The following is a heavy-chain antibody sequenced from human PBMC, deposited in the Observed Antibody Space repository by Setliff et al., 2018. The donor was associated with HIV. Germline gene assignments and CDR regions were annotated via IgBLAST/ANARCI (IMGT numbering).Heavy chain of an antibody. J-gene: IGHJ4*02. CDR3: ARDLPTPNWGFDY. V-gene: IGHV1-3*01. Sequence: ASVKVSCKASGYTFTSYAMHWVRQAPGQRLEWMGWINAGNGDTKYSQKFRGRVTATTDTSASTAYMELSSLRSEDTAVYYCARDLPTPNWGFDYWGQGTLVTVS. CDR2: INAGNGDT. CDR1: GYTFTSYA. D-gene: IGHD7-27*01.